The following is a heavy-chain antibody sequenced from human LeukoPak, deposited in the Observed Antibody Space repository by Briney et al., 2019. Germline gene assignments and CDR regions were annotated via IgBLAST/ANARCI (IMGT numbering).Heavy chain of an antibody. CDR1: GFTFSSYS. CDR2: ISSSSSYI. J-gene: IGHJ4*02. CDR3: AKDARDRLRFLEWSSFDY. D-gene: IGHD3-3*01. V-gene: IGHV3-21*01. Sequence: GGSLRLSCAASGFTFSSYSMNWVRQAPGKGLEWVSSISSSSSYIYYADSVKGRFTISRDNSKNTLYLQMNSLRAEDTAVYYCAKDARDRLRFLEWSSFDYWGQGTLVTVSS.